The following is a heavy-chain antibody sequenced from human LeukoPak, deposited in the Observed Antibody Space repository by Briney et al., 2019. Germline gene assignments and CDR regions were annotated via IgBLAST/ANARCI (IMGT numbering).Heavy chain of an antibody. CDR3: ARDRTGRKGYFDY. CDR1: GYTFTSYY. D-gene: IGHD3-10*01. J-gene: IGHJ4*02. Sequence: ASVKVSCTASGYTFTSYYMHWVRQAPGQGLEWMGIINPSGGSTSYAQKFQGRVTMTRDTSTSTVYMELSSLGSEDTAVYYCARDRTGRKGYFDYWGQGTLVTVSS. V-gene: IGHV1-46*01. CDR2: INPSGGST.